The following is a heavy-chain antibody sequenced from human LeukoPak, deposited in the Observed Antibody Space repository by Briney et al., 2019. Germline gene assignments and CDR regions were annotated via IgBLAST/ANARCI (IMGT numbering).Heavy chain of an antibody. J-gene: IGHJ4*02. CDR2: INPSGGST. CDR1: GYTFTSYY. V-gene: IGHV1-46*01. D-gene: IGHD2-8*01. Sequence: ASVKVSCKASGYTFTSYYMHWVRQAPGQGLEWMGIINPSGGSTSYAQKFQGRVTMTRDTSTSTVYMELSSLRSEDTAVYYCAKDGLMRFFDYWGQGTLVTVSS. CDR3: AKDGLMRFFDY.